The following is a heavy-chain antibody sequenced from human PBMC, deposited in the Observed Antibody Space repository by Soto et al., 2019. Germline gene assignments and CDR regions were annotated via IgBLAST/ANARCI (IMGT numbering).Heavy chain of an antibody. CDR2: ISGSGGST. CDR1: GFTFSSYA. V-gene: IGHV3-23*01. D-gene: IGHD4-17*01. CDR3: AKGPDDYDRDSGAFDI. Sequence: EVQLLESGGGLVQPGGSLRLSCAASGFTFSSYAMSWVRQAPGKGLEWVSAISGSGGSTYYADSVKGRFTISRDNSKNTLYLQMNSLRAEDTAVYYCAKGPDDYDRDSGAFDIWGQGTMVTVSS. J-gene: IGHJ3*02.